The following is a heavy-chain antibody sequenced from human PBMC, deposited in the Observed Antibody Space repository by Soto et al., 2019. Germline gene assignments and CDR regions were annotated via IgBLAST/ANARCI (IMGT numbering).Heavy chain of an antibody. CDR2: ISYDGSNK. J-gene: IGHJ4*02. D-gene: IGHD5-18*01. Sequence: VWSLRLSCAASGFTFSNYAMHWVRQAPGKGLEWVAFISYDGSNKYYADSVKGRFTISRDNSKNTLYLQMSSLRADDTTVYYCARDRGHTYGTFDYWGQGTLVTVSS. CDR3: ARDRGHTYGTFDY. V-gene: IGHV3-30-3*01. CDR1: GFTFSNYA.